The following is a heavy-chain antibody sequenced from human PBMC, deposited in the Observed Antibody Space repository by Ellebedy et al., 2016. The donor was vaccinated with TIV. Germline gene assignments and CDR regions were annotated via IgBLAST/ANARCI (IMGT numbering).Heavy chain of an antibody. CDR1: GFTFSSRR. V-gene: IGHV3-21*06. CDR3: ARGWSTPDS. J-gene: IGHJ4*02. Sequence: GESLKISCAASGFTFSSRRMNWLRQAPGKGLEWVSSISGNPQFLEYTDSVRGRFTISRDNAKNVLYLQMDSLRAEDTAVYYCARGWSTPDSWGQGTLVIVSS. CDR2: ISGNPQFL. D-gene: IGHD2-15*01.